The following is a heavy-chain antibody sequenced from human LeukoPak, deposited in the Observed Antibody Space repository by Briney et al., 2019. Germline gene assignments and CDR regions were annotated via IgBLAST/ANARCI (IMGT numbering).Heavy chain of an antibody. D-gene: IGHD2-15*01. J-gene: IGHJ2*01. CDR3: ARGSCSVRYFDL. CDR2: INHSGST. V-gene: IGHV4-34*01. CDR1: GGSFSGYY. Sequence: SETLSLTCAVYGGSFSGYYWGWIRQPPGTEREWIGEINHSGSTYDNLSLKSGVTISVDTSKNQFSLKLSSVTAADTAVYYCARGSCSVRYFDLWGRGTLVTVSS.